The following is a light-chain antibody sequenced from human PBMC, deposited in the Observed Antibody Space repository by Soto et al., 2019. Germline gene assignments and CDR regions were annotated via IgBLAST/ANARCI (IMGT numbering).Light chain of an antibody. CDR3: QQTYSTPIT. V-gene: IGKV1-5*03. J-gene: IGKJ5*01. CDR2: KAS. CDR1: QTISGW. Sequence: DIEMTQSPSTLSASVGDRVTIGCRASQTISGWLAWYQQKPGHAPKLLIYKASSLDSGVPSRFSGSGSGTDFTLTISSLQPEDFVTYYCQQTYSTPITFGQGTRLEIK.